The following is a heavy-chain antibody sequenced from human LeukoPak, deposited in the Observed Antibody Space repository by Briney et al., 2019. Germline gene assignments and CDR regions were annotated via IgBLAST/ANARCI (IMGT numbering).Heavy chain of an antibody. CDR1: GGSISSYY. CDR2: IYYSGST. D-gene: IGHD6-13*01. Sequence: PSETLSLTCTVSGGSISSYYWSWIRQPPGKGLEWVGYIYYSGSTNYTPSLKSRVTISVDTSKNQFSLKLSSVTAADTAVYYCARGNPGYRIDYWGQGTLVTVSS. V-gene: IGHV4-59*01. J-gene: IGHJ4*02. CDR3: ARGNPGYRIDY.